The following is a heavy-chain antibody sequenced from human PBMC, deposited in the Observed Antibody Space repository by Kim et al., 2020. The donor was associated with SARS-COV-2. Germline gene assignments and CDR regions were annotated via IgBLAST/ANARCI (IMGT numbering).Heavy chain of an antibody. V-gene: IGHV3-30*03. Sequence: GGSLRLSCAASGFTFSSYGMHWVRQAPGKGLEWVAVILHDGSNKYYVDSVKGRFSISRDNSKNTVYLQMNSLRAEDTAVYYCARDSQTTVVPHYFDYWGQGTLVTV. D-gene: IGHD4-17*01. CDR1: GFTFSSYG. J-gene: IGHJ4*02. CDR2: ILHDGSNK. CDR3: ARDSQTTVVPHYFDY.